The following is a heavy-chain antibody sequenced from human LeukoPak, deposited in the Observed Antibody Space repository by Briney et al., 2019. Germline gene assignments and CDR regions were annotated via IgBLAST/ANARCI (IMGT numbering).Heavy chain of an antibody. V-gene: IGHV6-1*01. D-gene: IGHD6-19*01. CDR1: GDSVSSNSAA. CDR3: ARDPGIAVARDWFDP. J-gene: IGHJ5*02. Sequence: SQTLSLTCAISGDSVSSNSAAWTWIRPSPSRGLEWLGRTYYRSKWYNDYAVSVKSRITINPDTSKNQFSLQLNSVTPEDTAVYYCARDPGIAVARDWFDPWGQGTLVTVSS. CDR2: TYYRSKWYN.